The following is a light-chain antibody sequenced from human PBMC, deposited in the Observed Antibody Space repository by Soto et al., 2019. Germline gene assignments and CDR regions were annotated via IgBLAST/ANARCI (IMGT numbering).Light chain of an antibody. CDR2: GAS. CDR3: QQYSDLPMT. J-gene: IGKJ5*01. V-gene: IGKV3D-15*02. CDR1: QSISSN. Sequence: EIVMTQSPATLSVSPGERATLSCRASQSISSNLAWCQQKPGQAPRLLIYGASRRATGIPDRFSGSASGTDFTLTISRLEPEDFAVYFCQQYSDLPMTFGQGTRLETK.